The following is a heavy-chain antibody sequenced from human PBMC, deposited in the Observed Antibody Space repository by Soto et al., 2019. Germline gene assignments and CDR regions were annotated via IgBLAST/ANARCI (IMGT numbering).Heavy chain of an antibody. CDR2: IDPSDSYT. Sequence: GESLKISCKGSGYSFTSYWISWVRQMPGKGLEWMGRIDPSDSYTNYSPSFQGHVTISADKSISTAYLQWSSLKASDTAMYYCARLIVVVPAAPSDYYYYYGMDVWGQGTTVTVSS. D-gene: IGHD2-2*01. V-gene: IGHV5-10-1*01. J-gene: IGHJ6*02. CDR1: GYSFTSYW. CDR3: ARLIVVVPAAPSDYYYYYGMDV.